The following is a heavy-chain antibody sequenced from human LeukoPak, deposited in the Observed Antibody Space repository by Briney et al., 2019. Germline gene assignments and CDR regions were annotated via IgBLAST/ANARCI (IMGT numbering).Heavy chain of an antibody. Sequence: SETLSPTCAVYGGSFSGYYWSWIRQPPGKGLEWIGEINHSGSTNYNPSFKSRVTISVDTSKNQFSLKLSSVTAADTAVYYCARASSPLDFYVYWGQGTLVTVSS. CDR2: INHSGST. J-gene: IGHJ4*02. V-gene: IGHV4-34*01. CDR3: ARASSPLDFYVY. CDR1: GGSFSGYY. D-gene: IGHD3/OR15-3a*01.